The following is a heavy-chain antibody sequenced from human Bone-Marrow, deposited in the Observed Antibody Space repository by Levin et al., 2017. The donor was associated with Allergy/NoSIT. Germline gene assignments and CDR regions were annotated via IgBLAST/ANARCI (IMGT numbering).Heavy chain of an antibody. Sequence: SQTLSLTCTVSGGSISSSSYYWAWIRQPPGQGLEWIGSIYYSGNTNNNPSLESRVTISVDTSNNQFSLKLSSVTAADTAVYFCLGSVASWFDPWGQGTLVTVSS. V-gene: IGHV4-39*01. CDR1: GGSISSSSYY. CDR2: IYYSGNT. CDR3: LGSVASWFDP. D-gene: IGHD3-10*01. J-gene: IGHJ5*02.